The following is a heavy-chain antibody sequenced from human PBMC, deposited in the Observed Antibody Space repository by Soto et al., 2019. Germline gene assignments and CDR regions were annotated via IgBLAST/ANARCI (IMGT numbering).Heavy chain of an antibody. CDR1: GGTFSSYA. D-gene: IGHD3-22*01. CDR2: IIPIFGTA. CDR3: AKRRIVDSSGCYAPDV. Sequence: GASVKVSCKASGGTFSSYAISWVRQAPGQGLEWMGGIIPIFGTANYAQKFQGRVTITADESTSTAYMELNSLRAEDTAVYYCAKRRIVDSSGCYAPDVWGQGTMVTVSS. J-gene: IGHJ3*01. V-gene: IGHV1-69*13.